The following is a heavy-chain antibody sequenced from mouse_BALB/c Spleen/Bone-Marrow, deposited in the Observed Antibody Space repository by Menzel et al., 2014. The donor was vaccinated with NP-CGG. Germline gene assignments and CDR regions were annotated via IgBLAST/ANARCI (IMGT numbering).Heavy chain of an antibody. Sequence: EVQLQQSGGGLVQPGGSLKLSCAASGFDFSRYWMSWVRQAPGKGLEWIGEINPDSSTINYTPSLKDKFIISRDNAKNTLYPQMSKVRSEDTALYYCARLGNYGWFAYWGQGTLVTVSA. CDR3: ARLGNYGWFAY. V-gene: IGHV4-1*02. J-gene: IGHJ3*01. CDR2: INPDSSTI. D-gene: IGHD2-1*01. CDR1: GFDFSRYW.